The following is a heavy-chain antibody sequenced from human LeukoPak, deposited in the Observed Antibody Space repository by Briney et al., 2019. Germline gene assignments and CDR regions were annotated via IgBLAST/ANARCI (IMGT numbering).Heavy chain of an antibody. CDR1: GFTFGDYA. CDR2: IRSKAYGGTT. CDR3: TRDLPTMVRGVIIAPPSY. D-gene: IGHD3-10*01. J-gene: IGHJ4*02. Sequence: GGSLRLSCTASGFTFGDYAMSWFRQAPGKGLEWVGFIRSKAYGGTTEYAASVKGRFTISRDDSKSIAYLQMNSLKTEDTAVYYCTRDLPTMVRGVIIAPPSYWGQGTLVTVSS. V-gene: IGHV3-49*03.